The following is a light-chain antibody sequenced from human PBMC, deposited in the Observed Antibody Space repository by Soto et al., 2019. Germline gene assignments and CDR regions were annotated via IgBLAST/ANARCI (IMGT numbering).Light chain of an antibody. V-gene: IGLV1-47*01. CDR1: SSNIGSNY. CDR2: RNN. CDR3: AAWDDSLSALV. Sequence: QSVLTQPPSASGTPGQRVTISCSGSSSNIGSNYVYWYQQLPGTAPKLLIYRNNQRPSGVPDRFSGSKSGTSASLAISGLRSEDEDDYYCAAWDDSLSALVFGGGTKLTVL. J-gene: IGLJ2*01.